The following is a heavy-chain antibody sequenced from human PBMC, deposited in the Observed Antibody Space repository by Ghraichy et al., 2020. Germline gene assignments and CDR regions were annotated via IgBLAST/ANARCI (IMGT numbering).Heavy chain of an antibody. Sequence: GGSLRLSCAASGFTFSSYAMSWVRQAPGKGLEWVSAISGSGGSTYYADSVKGRFTISRDNSKNTLYLQMNSLRAEDTAVYYCAKDLAGLGIGEHDAFDIWGQGTMVTVSS. CDR1: GFTFSSYA. J-gene: IGHJ3*02. V-gene: IGHV3-23*01. D-gene: IGHD6-19*01. CDR3: AKDLAGLGIGEHDAFDI. CDR2: ISGSGGST.